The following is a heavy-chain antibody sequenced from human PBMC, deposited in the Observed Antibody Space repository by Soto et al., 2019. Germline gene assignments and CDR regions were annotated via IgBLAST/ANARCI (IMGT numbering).Heavy chain of an antibody. Sequence: SETLSLTCTVSGGSITTFFWNWIRQPPGKGLEWIGYIYHIGSTNYNPSFKSRISTSADTSKNQFSLTVTSVTAADTAVYYCARGDYGGNFVYWGQGTLVTVSS. CDR2: IYHIGST. V-gene: IGHV4-59*01. CDR1: GGSITTFF. D-gene: IGHD4-17*01. J-gene: IGHJ4*02. CDR3: ARGDYGGNFVY.